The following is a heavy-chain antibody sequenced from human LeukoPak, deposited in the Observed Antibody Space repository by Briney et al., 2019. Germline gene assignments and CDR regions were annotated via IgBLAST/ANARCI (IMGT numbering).Heavy chain of an antibody. J-gene: IGHJ4*02. Sequence: ASVKVSCKASGYTFTGYYMHWVRQAPGQGLEWTGWINPNSGGTNYAQKFQGRVTMTRDTSISTAYMELSRLRSDDTAVYYCAREYYDFWSGYYIDYWGQGTLVTVSS. D-gene: IGHD3-3*01. CDR1: GYTFTGYY. V-gene: IGHV1-2*02. CDR3: AREYYDFWSGYYIDY. CDR2: INPNSGGT.